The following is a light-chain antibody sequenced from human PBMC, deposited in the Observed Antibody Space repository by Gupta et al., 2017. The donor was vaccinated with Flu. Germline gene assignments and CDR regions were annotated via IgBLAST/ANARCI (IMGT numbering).Light chain of an antibody. Sequence: GQPASISCRSSQSLVHRNGNTYLTWFQQRPGQSPRRLMYRVSNRDSGVPDRFSGSGSGTEFTLKISRVEAEDVGVDYCMQGTHWPTFGQGTKVEIK. J-gene: IGKJ1*01. CDR2: RVS. CDR3: MQGTHWPT. V-gene: IGKV2-30*02. CDR1: QSLVHRNGNTY.